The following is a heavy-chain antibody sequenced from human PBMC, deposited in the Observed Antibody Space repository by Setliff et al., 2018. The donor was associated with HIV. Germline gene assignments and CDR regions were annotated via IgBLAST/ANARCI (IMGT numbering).Heavy chain of an antibody. V-gene: IGHV2-5*01. Sequence: SGPTLVNPTQTLTLTCTFSGLSLGTSGVGVGWIRQSPGKALEWLAFIYWNNNKHYSTSLKSRLTVTKDTSKNRVVFTMTNMDPVDTATYYCAYSGRQLRGPYFDFWGQGTPVTV. CDR3: AYSGRQLRGPYFDF. J-gene: IGHJ4*02. CDR1: GLSLGTSGVG. D-gene: IGHD1-1*01. CDR2: IYWNNNK.